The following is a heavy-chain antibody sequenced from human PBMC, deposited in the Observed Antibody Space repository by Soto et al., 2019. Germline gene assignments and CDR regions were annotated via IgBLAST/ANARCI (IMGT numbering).Heavy chain of an antibody. CDR2: IYYSGSA. CDR3: ARVLCSSTTCYFPYWFDP. D-gene: IGHD2-2*01. V-gene: IGHV4-31*03. CDR1: GGSISSGANY. J-gene: IGHJ5*02. Sequence: PSETLSLTCTVSGGSISSGANYWSWVRQGPEKGLEWIGNIYYSGSAYYNPSLKSRLTMSVDTSKNSFSLKLTSVTAADTAVYYCARVLCSSTTCYFPYWFDPWGEGTLVTVSS.